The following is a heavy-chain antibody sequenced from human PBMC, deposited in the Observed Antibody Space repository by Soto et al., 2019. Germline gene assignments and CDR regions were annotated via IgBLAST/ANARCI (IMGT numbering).Heavy chain of an antibody. V-gene: IGHV3-48*03. CDR1: GFTFSSYE. Sequence: GGSVRLSCAASGFTFSSYEMNWVRQAPGKGLEWVSYISSSGSTIYYADSVKGRFTISRDNAKNSLYLQMNSLRAEDTAVYYCATDPGDYDYFAYSGQGTLVTVSS. D-gene: IGHD4-17*01. J-gene: IGHJ4*02. CDR3: ATDPGDYDYFAY. CDR2: ISSSGSTI.